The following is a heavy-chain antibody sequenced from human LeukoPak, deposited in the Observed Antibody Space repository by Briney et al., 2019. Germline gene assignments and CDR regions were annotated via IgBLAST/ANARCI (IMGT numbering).Heavy chain of an antibody. CDR2: INKDGGEK. V-gene: IGHV3-7*01. J-gene: IGHJ4*02. CDR1: GFTFSSYW. CDR3: ARDSSYLPDY. D-gene: IGHD2-2*01. Sequence: PGGSLRLSCAASGFTFSSYWMSWVRQAPGKGLEWVANINKDGGEKYYVDSVKGRFTISRDNAKNTLYLQMNSLRAEDTAAYYCARDSSYLPDYWGQGTLVTASS.